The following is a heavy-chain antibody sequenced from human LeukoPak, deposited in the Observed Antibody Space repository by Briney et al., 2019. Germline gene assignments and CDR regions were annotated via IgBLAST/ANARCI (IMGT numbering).Heavy chain of an antibody. CDR3: AKDHHSYCSSTTCSFFDN. CDR1: GFTFSSYW. J-gene: IGHJ4*02. D-gene: IGHD2-2*01. CDR2: INSDGSST. V-gene: IGHV3-74*01. Sequence: GGSLRLSCAASGFTFSSYWMHWVRQAPGKGLVWVSRINSDGSSTSYADSVKGRFIISRDNAKNTLYLQMNSLRAEGTAVYYRAKDHHSYCSSTTCSFFDNWGQGTLVTVSS.